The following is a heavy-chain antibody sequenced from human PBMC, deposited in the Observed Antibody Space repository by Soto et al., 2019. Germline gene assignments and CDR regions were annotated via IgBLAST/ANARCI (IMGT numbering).Heavy chain of an antibody. CDR3: AKDPWLRTVTTRQGFDY. CDR2: ISGSGGST. J-gene: IGHJ4*02. V-gene: IGHV3-23*01. CDR1: GFTFSSFA. D-gene: IGHD4-17*01. Sequence: GGSLRLSCAASGFTFSSFAMSWVRQAPGKGLEWVSAISGSGGSTYYADSVEGRFTISRDNSKITLYLQMTSLRAEDTAVYDCAKDPWLRTVTTRQGFDYWGQGTLVTVSS.